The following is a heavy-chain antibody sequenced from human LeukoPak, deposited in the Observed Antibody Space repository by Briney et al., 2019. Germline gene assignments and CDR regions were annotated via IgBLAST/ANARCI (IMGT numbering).Heavy chain of an antibody. J-gene: IGHJ5*02. V-gene: IGHV4-59*01. Sequence: PSETLSLTCTVSGGSISSYYWSWIRQPPGKGLEWIGYIYYSGSTNYNPSLKSRVTISVDTSKNQFSLKLSSVTAADTAVYYCARVLFLSSSSLGNWLDPWGQGTLVTVSS. D-gene: IGHD6-6*01. CDR1: GGSISSYY. CDR3: ARVLFLSSSSLGNWLDP. CDR2: IYYSGST.